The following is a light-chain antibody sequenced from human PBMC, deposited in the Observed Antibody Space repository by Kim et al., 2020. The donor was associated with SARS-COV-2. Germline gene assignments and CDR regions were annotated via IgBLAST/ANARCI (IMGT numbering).Light chain of an antibody. V-gene: IGLV2-14*03. J-gene: IGLJ1*01. CDR3: SSYTSTSAV. CDR1: TSDVGAYHY. Sequence: GQSITFSCNATTSDVGAYHYVSWFQQHPGKAPKLIIYDFTKRPSGLSNRFSGSKSGNTASLTISGLQAEDEADYYCSSYTSTSAVFGTGTKVTVL. CDR2: DFT.